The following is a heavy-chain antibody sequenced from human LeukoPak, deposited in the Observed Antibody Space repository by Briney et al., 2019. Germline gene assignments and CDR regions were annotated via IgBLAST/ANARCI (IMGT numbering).Heavy chain of an antibody. D-gene: IGHD5-12*01. Sequence: ASVKVSCKASGYTFTDYYIHWVRQAPGQGLEWMGWIDPKSGVTNYAQRFQGRVTMTRGTSISAAYLELSGLRSDDTAVYFCAKERAFSGYDRPALGSWGQGTLVTVSS. CDR1: GYTFTDYY. J-gene: IGHJ4*02. CDR2: IDPKSGVT. CDR3: AKERAFSGYDRPALGS. V-gene: IGHV1-2*02.